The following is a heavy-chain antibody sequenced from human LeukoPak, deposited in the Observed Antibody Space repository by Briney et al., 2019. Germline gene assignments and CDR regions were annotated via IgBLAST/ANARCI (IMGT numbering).Heavy chain of an antibody. V-gene: IGHV3-30*01. Sequence: GGSLRLSCAASGFTFSSYAMHWVRQAPGKGLEWVAVISYDGSNKYYADSVKGRFTISRDNSKNTLYLQMNSLRAEDTAVHYCARDLDFVVVVAATLDYWGQGTLVTVSS. CDR2: ISYDGSNK. D-gene: IGHD2-15*01. J-gene: IGHJ4*02. CDR3: ARDLDFVVVVAATLDY. CDR1: GFTFSSYA.